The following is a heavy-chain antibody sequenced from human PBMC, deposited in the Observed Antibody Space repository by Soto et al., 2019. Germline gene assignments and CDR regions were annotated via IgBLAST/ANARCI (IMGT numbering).Heavy chain of an antibody. D-gene: IGHD5-12*01. CDR1: GFPFSSYA. Sequence: PGGSLRLSCAASGFPFSSYAMSWVRQAPGKGLEWVSAISGSGGSTYYADSVKGRFTISRDNSKNTLYLQMNSLRAEDTAVYYCAKDPKGIVATIRMGAFDIWGQGTMVTVSS. J-gene: IGHJ3*02. V-gene: IGHV3-23*01. CDR3: AKDPKGIVATIRMGAFDI. CDR2: ISGSGGST.